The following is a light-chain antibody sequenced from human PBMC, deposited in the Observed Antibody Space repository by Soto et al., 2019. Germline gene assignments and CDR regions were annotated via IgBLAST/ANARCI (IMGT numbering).Light chain of an antibody. CDR2: GAS. J-gene: IGKJ5*01. Sequence: EVVFTQSPGTLSLSPGERATLSCRASQSVSSSYLAWYQQKPGQAPRLLIYGASSRATGIPARFSGSGSGTEFTLPISSLQSADFAVYYCQQYNNWPPITFGQGTRLEIK. V-gene: IGKV3D-15*01. CDR3: QQYNNWPPIT. CDR1: QSVSSSY.